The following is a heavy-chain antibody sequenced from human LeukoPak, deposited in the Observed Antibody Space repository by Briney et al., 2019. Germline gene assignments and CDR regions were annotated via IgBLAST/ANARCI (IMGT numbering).Heavy chain of an antibody. Sequence: SETLSLTCTVSGGSISSYYWSWIQQPPGKGLGWIGYIYYSGSTYYNPSLKSRVTISVDTSKNQFSLKLSSVTAADTAVYYCARERPSTEWLSPWGQGTLVTVSS. J-gene: IGHJ4*02. CDR1: GGSISSYY. V-gene: IGHV4-59*12. CDR2: IYYSGST. CDR3: ARERPSTEWLSP. D-gene: IGHD3-3*01.